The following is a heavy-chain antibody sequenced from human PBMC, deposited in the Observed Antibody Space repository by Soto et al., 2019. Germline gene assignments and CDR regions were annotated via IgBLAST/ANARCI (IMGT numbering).Heavy chain of an antibody. CDR2: IYYSGST. J-gene: IGHJ6*02. V-gene: IGHV4-39*02. Sequence: QLQLQESGPGLVKPSETLSLTCTVSGGSISSSSYYWGWIRQPPGKGLEWIGSIYYSGSTYYNPSLKSRVTISVDTSKNQFSLKLSSVTAADTAVYYCARDSGWYLRDYYYGMDVWGQGTTVTVSS. CDR3: ARDSGWYLRDYYYGMDV. D-gene: IGHD6-19*01. CDR1: GGSISSSSYY.